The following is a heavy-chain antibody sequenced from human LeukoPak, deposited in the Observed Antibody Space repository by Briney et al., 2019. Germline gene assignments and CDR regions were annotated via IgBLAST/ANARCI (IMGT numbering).Heavy chain of an antibody. J-gene: IGHJ6*03. CDR2: IYYSGST. V-gene: IGHV4-61*08. Sequence: SETLSLNCTVSGGTLPSSGYYWGWIRQPPGKGLEWIGNIYYSGSTNYNPSLKSRVTISVDTSKNQFSLKLSSVTAADTAVYYCTRGSIAYYYMDVWGKGTTVTISS. CDR1: GGTLPSSGYY. CDR3: TRGSIAYYYMDV. D-gene: IGHD3-22*01.